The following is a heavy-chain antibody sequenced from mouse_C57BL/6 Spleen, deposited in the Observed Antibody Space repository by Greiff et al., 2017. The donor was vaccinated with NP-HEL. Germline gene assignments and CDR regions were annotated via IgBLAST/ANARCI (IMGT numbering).Heavy chain of an antibody. CDR2: IYPSDSET. Sequence: QVQLQQPGAELVRPGSSVKLSCKASGYTFTSYWMDWVKQRPGQGLEWIGNIYPSDSETHYNQKFKDKATLTVDKSSSTAYMQLSSLTSEDSAVYYCARRLGAWFAYWGQGTLVTVAA. V-gene: IGHV1-61*01. CDR3: ARRLGAWFAY. J-gene: IGHJ3*01. CDR1: GYTFTSYW. D-gene: IGHD4-1*01.